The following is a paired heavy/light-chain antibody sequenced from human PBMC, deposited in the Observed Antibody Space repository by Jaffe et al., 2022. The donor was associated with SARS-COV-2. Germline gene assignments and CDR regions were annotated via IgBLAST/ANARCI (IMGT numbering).Light chain of an antibody. J-gene: IGKJ4*01. CDR2: GTS. Sequence: EIVLTQSPGTLSLSPGERVTLSCRASQSVPTTSLAWYQQKFGQAPRLLIYGTSSRATGIPDKFSGSGSGTDFTLTISRLEPEDFAVYYCQQYFTSLTFGGGTKVEIK. CDR3: QQYFTSLT. CDR1: QSVPTTS. V-gene: IGKV3-20*01.
Heavy chain of an antibody. CDR3: AGGPGAFDS. CDR2: TYYRSRWHT. V-gene: IGHV6-1*01. D-gene: IGHD7-27*01. J-gene: IGHJ4*02. CDR1: GDSVFSNSGA. Sequence: QAQLQQSGPGLLQPSQTLSLTCAISGDSVFSNSGAWNWIRQSPSGGLEWLGRTYYRSRWHTDYALSVKSRMTINSDTSKNQISMQLNSVTPDDTAVYYCAGGPGAFDSWGQGTLVTVSS.